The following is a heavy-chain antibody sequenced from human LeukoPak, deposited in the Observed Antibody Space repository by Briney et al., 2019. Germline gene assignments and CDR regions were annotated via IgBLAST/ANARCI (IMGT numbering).Heavy chain of an antibody. D-gene: IGHD6-13*01. V-gene: IGHV4-59*01. J-gene: IGHJ4*02. CDR2: LYDGGTT. Sequence: PSETLSLTCTVSGASISSYYWSWIRQPPGRGLEWIGHLYDGGTTNYNPSLKSRVTMSVDTSKNQFSLRLSSVTAADTAVYYCARAASSWSFDYWGQETLVTVSS. CDR3: ARAASSWSFDY. CDR1: GASISSYY.